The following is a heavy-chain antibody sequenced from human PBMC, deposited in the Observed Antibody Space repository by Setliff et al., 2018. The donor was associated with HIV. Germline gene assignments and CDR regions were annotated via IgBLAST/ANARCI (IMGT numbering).Heavy chain of an antibody. J-gene: IGHJ3*02. Sequence: PGESLKISCAASGFTVSSNYMSRVRQAPGKGLEWVSVIYSGGSTYYADSVKGRFTISRENAENSLFLQMNSLRAGDTAVYYCARGQLPGIAVAATLDAFDIWGQGTMVTVSS. V-gene: IGHV3-66*01. CDR1: GFTVSSNY. CDR3: ARGQLPGIAVAATLDAFDI. D-gene: IGHD6-19*01. CDR2: IYSGGST.